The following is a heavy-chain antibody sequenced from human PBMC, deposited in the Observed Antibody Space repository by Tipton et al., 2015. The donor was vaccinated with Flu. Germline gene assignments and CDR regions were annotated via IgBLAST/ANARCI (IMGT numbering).Heavy chain of an antibody. CDR1: GFSVSSNY. D-gene: IGHD1/OR15-1a*01. J-gene: IGHJ4*02. Sequence: LVQSGGGLIQPGGSMRLSCAASGFSVSSNYMSWVRQAPGKGLEWVSVIYSGGTTYYADSVKGRFTISRDNSKNTLYLQMNSLRAEDTAVYYCARGEQRYYFDFWGQGTLVTVSS. CDR2: IYSGGTT. CDR3: ARGEQRYYFDF. V-gene: IGHV3-53*01.